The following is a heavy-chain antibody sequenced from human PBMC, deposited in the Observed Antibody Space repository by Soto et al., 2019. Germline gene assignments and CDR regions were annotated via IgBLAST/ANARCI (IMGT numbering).Heavy chain of an antibody. D-gene: IGHD3-10*01. V-gene: IGHV3-23*01. Sequence: EVQLLESGGGLVQPGGSLRLSCAASGFTFNNYAMTWVRQAPGKGLGWVSAISGGGDTTSYADSVKGRFTVSRDGSENTLYLQMSSLRAEDTALYYCAKGRGGSGSLTPRVDFWGQGTLVTVSS. CDR1: GFTFNNYA. CDR2: ISGGGDTT. J-gene: IGHJ4*02. CDR3: AKGRGGSGSLTPRVDF.